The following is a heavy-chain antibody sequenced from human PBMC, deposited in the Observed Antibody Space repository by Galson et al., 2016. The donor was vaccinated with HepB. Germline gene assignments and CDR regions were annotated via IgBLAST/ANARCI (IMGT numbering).Heavy chain of an antibody. CDR1: GGTFNTLA. J-gene: IGHJ6*02. CDR3: ATGMVRGVVGFFFAMDV. V-gene: IGHV1-69*13. D-gene: IGHD3-10*01. Sequence: SVKVSCKASGGTFNTLAMNWVRQAPGQGLEWMGGIIPLFGTPNYAQLSQGRVTITADESTNTTYLEVSSLRSEDTAVYYCATGMVRGVVGFFFAMDVWGQGTTVTVSS. CDR2: IIPLFGTP.